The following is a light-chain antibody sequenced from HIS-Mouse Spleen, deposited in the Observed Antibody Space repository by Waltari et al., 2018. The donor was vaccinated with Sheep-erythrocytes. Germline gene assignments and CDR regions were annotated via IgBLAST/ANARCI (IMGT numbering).Light chain of an antibody. CDR3: QVWDSSTVV. CDR2: RDS. CDR1: NIGSKN. J-gene: IGLJ2*01. Sequence: SYELTQPLSVSVALGQTARSTCGGNNIGSKNVHWYQPKPGQAPVLVIYRDSNRPSGIPERFSGSNSGNTATLTISRAQAGDEADYYCQVWDSSTVVFGGGTKLTVL. V-gene: IGLV3-9*01.